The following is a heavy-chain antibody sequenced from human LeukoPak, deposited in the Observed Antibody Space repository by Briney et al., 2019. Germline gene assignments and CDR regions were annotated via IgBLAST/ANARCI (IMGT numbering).Heavy chain of an antibody. Sequence: SETLSLTCAVYGGSFSGYYWSWIRQPPGKGLEWIGEINHSGSTNYNPSLKSRVTISVDTSKNQFSLKLSSVTAADTAVYYCAVYYDSSGYYYRDAFDIWGQGTMVTVSS. CDR3: AVYYDSSGYYYRDAFDI. D-gene: IGHD3-22*01. J-gene: IGHJ3*02. CDR1: GGSFSGYY. CDR2: INHSGST. V-gene: IGHV4-34*01.